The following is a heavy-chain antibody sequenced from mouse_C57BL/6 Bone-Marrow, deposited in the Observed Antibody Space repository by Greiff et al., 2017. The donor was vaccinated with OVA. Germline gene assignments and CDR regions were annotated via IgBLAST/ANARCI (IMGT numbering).Heavy chain of an antibody. CDR2: IHPNGGST. J-gene: IGHJ2*01. Sequence: QVQLQQPGAELVKPGASVKLSCTASGYTFTSYWMHWVQQRPGQGLEWIGMIHPNGGSTNYNEKLKSKATLTVDKSSCPAYMQLSSLTSEDSAVYYCAREGYSHFDYGGQGNTLTVSS. CDR3: AREGYSHFDY. CDR1: GYTFTSYW. V-gene: IGHV1-64*01. D-gene: IGHD1-1*01.